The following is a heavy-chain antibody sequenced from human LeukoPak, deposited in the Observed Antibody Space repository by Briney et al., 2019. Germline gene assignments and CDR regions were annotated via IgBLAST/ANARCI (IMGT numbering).Heavy chain of an antibody. CDR2: IYYSGST. V-gene: IGHV4-59*01. J-gene: IGHJ3*02. Sequence: PSETLSLTCTVSGGSISSYYWSWIRQPPGKGLEWIGYIYYSGSTNYNPSLKSRVTISVDTSKNQFSLKLSSVTAADTAVYYCARAGGSYYYDAFDIWGQGTMVTVSS. CDR1: GGSISSYY. CDR3: ARAGGSYYYDAFDI. D-gene: IGHD1-26*01.